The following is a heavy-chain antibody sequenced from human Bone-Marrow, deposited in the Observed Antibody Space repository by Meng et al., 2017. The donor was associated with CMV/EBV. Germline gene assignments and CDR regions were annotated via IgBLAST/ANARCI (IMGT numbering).Heavy chain of an antibody. Sequence: GESLEISWSASGFTFGDYSMNWVRQAPGKGLEWVGFIRGDSFGGTTDYAASLKGRFTISKDDSKSIVYLHMNSLESEDTGMYYCNRWAGDTSYSFCWGQGTLVTVSS. J-gene: IGHJ4*02. CDR3: NRWAGDTSYSFC. CDR1: GFTFGDYS. D-gene: IGHD1-26*01. V-gene: IGHV3-49*04. CDR2: IRGDSFGGTT.